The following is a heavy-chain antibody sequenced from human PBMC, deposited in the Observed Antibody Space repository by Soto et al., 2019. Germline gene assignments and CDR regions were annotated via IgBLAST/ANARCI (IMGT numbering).Heavy chain of an antibody. Sequence: GGSLRLSCAASGFTFSSYAMSWVRQAPGKGLEWVSAISGSGGSTYYADSVKGRFTISRDNSKNTLYLQMNSLRAEDTAVYYCAKYKDYGGLVRGVYFYYWGQGTLVTVSS. V-gene: IGHV3-23*01. CDR3: AKYKDYGGLVRGVYFYY. CDR2: ISGSGGST. D-gene: IGHD3-10*01. CDR1: GFTFSSYA. J-gene: IGHJ4*02.